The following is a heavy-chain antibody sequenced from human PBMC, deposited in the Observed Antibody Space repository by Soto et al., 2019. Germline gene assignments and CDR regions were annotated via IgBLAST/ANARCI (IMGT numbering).Heavy chain of an antibody. CDR3: ARPPQFGPELLQVYYFQH. V-gene: IGHV3-21*01. CDR2: ISSSSSYI. J-gene: IGHJ1*01. Sequence: GGSLRLSCAASGFTFSSYSMNWVRQAPGKGLEWVSSISSSSSYIYYADSVKGRFTISRDNAKNSLYLQMNSLRAEDTAVYYCARPPQFGPELLQVYYFQHWGQGTLVTVSS. CDR1: GFTFSSYS. D-gene: IGHD1-26*01.